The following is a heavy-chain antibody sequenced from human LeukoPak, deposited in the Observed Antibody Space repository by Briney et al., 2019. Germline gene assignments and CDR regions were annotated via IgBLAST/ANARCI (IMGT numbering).Heavy chain of an antibody. Sequence: ASVKVSCKAPGYTFTGYYMHWVRQAPGQGLEWMGWINPNSGGTNYAQKFQGRVTMTRDTSISTAYMELSRLRSDDTAVYYCAREPAHVLRFLEWLAPFDYWGQGTLVTVSS. D-gene: IGHD3-3*01. V-gene: IGHV1-2*02. J-gene: IGHJ4*02. CDR3: AREPAHVLRFLEWLAPFDY. CDR1: GYTFTGYY. CDR2: INPNSGGT.